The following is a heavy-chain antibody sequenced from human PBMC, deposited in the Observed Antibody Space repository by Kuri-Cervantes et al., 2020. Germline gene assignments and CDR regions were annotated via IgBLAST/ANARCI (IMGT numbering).Heavy chain of an antibody. CDR3: ARGIQLQLYYYMDV. D-gene: IGHD5-18*01. CDR2: IHHSGTA. CDR1: GGSISSSY. V-gene: IGHV4-59*01. Sequence: GSLRLSCTVSGGSISSSYWNWIRQPPGKGLEWIGSIHHSGTAYYKPSLRSRLTISVDTSMKRFSLKMSSVTAADTAVYYCARGIQLQLYYYMDVWGNGTTVTDSS. J-gene: IGHJ6*03.